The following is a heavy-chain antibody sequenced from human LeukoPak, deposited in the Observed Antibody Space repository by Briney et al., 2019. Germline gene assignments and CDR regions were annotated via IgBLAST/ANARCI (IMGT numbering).Heavy chain of an antibody. CDR3: ARGGLDTAMVYYFDY. D-gene: IGHD5-18*01. CDR2: INPNSGGT. V-gene: IGHV1-2*04. J-gene: IGHJ4*02. CDR1: GYTLTELS. Sequence: ASVKVSCKVSGYTLTELSMHWVRQAPGKGLEWMGWINPNSGGTNYAQKFQGWVTMTRDTSISTAYMELSRLRSDDTAVYYCARGGLDTAMVYYFDYWGQGTLVTVSS.